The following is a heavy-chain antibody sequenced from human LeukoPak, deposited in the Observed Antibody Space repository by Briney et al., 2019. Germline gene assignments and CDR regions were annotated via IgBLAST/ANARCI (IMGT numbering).Heavy chain of an antibody. CDR1: GFTFSSYA. J-gene: IGHJ6*02. V-gene: IGHV3-21*01. CDR2: ISSSSSYI. Sequence: GGSLRLSCAASGFTFSSYAMSWVRQAPGKGLEWVSSISSSSSYIYYADSVKGRFTISRDNAKNSLYLQMNSLRAQDTAVYYCASYGSGIIDYGMDVWGQGTTVTVSS. D-gene: IGHD3-10*01. CDR3: ASYGSGIIDYGMDV.